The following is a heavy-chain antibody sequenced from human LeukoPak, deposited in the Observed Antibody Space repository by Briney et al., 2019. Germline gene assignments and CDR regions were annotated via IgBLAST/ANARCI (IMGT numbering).Heavy chain of an antibody. V-gene: IGHV3-74*03. CDR1: GFTFSNYW. D-gene: IGHD3-10*01. Sequence: PGGSLRLSCAASGFTFSNYWMHWVRQAPGKGLVWVSRINSDGSTRKYADSVKGRFTISRDNAKNTLYLQMNSLRAEDTAVYYCARQSTSGSYYDDWGQGILVTVSS. J-gene: IGHJ4*02. CDR2: INSDGSTR. CDR3: ARQSTSGSYYDD.